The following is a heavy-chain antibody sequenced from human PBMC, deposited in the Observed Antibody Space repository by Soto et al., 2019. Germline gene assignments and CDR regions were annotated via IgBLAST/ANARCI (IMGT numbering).Heavy chain of an antibody. Sequence: SVKVSCKASGGTFSSYAISWVRQAPGQGLEWMGGIIPIFATATYAQKFQGRVMITVDESTTTAYMDLSSLRSEDTAVYYCARSVSFRYQLLKRGMDVWGQGTTVTVSS. CDR3: ARSVSFRYQLLKRGMDV. D-gene: IGHD2-2*01. CDR1: GGTFSSYA. J-gene: IGHJ6*02. V-gene: IGHV1-69*13. CDR2: IIPIFATA.